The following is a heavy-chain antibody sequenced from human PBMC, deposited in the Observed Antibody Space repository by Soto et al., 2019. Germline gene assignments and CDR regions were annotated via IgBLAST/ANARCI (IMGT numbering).Heavy chain of an antibody. V-gene: IGHV1-2*02. D-gene: IGHD6-19*01. J-gene: IGHJ6*02. CDR3: ARDQSPSSGWPGMDV. CDR2: INPNSGGT. CDR1: GYTFTDYY. Sequence: ASVKVSCKASGYTFTDYYMHWVRQAPGQGLEWMGWINPNSGGTNYAQKFQGRVTMTRDTSISTAYMELNRLRSDDTAVYYCARDQSPSSGWPGMDVWGQGATVTVSS.